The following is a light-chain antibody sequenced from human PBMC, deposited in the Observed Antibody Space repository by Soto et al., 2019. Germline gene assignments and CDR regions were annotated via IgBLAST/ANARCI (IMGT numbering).Light chain of an antibody. CDR3: AAWDDSLNGLV. V-gene: IGLV1-44*01. J-gene: IGLJ1*01. Sequence: QSVLTQPPSASGTPGQRVTISCSGSSSNIGSNTVNWYQQLPGTAPKLLIYNNNQRPSGVPARFSGSKSGTSASLAISGLQSEDEADYYCAAWDDSLNGLVFGTGTKVTVL. CDR1: SSNIGSNT. CDR2: NNN.